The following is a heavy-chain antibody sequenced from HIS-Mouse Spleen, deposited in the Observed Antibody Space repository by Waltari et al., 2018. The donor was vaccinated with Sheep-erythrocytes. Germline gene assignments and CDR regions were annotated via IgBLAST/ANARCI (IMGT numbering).Heavy chain of an antibody. D-gene: IGHD6-19*01. J-gene: IGHJ4*02. V-gene: IGHV1-58*01. CDR2: IGGGSGKT. CDR1: GFTFTSSA. CDR3: AAEYALGKQQWLVLGY. Sequence: QMQLVQSGPEVKKPGTSVKVSCKASGFTFTSSAVQWVRQARGQRLEWIGWIGGGSGKTNYEQKFQEMVTITRDMSTSTAYMELSSLRSENTAVYYCAAEYALGKQQWLVLGYWGQGTLVTVSS.